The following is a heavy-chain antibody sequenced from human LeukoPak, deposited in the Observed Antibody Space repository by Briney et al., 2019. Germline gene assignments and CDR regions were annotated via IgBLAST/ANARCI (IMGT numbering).Heavy chain of an antibody. Sequence: SETLSLTCTVSGGSISNYYWSWIRQPPGKGLEWIAYIHYSGSTHYNPSLKSRVTISLDTSKKQFSLKLSSVTAADTAVYYCATYSTGFDIWGQGTVVTVSS. J-gene: IGHJ3*02. CDR2: IHYSGST. D-gene: IGHD6-19*01. CDR1: GGSISNYY. CDR3: ATYSTGFDI. V-gene: IGHV4-59*04.